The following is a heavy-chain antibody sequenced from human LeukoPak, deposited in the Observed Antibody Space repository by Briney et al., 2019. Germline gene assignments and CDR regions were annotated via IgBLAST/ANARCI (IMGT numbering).Heavy chain of an antibody. V-gene: IGHV3-7*05. D-gene: IGHD2-15*01. J-gene: IGHJ4*02. CDR3: ARDALGYCSGGRCYSPFDF. Sequence: GGSLRLPCAASGFTFSSYWMTGVRKGPGKGLDWVATIDQVGSEKYYVDSVKGRFTISRDNAKNSLYLQMNSLRAEDTAVYYCARDALGYCSGGRCYSPFDFWGQGTLVTVSS. CDR1: GFTFSSYW. CDR2: IDQVGSEK.